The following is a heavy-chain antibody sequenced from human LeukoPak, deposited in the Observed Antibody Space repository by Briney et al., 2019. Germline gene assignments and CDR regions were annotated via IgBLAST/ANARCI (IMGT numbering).Heavy chain of an antibody. J-gene: IGHJ4*02. Sequence: GGSLRLSCAASGFTFSSYAMHWVRQAPSQELEWVAVISYDGSNKYYADSVKGRFTISRVNSKNTLYLQMNSLRAEDTAVYYCARGYDSSGYYRLDYWGQGTLVTVSS. D-gene: IGHD3-22*01. CDR3: ARGYDSSGYYRLDY. CDR1: GFTFSSYA. V-gene: IGHV3-30-3*01. CDR2: ISYDGSNK.